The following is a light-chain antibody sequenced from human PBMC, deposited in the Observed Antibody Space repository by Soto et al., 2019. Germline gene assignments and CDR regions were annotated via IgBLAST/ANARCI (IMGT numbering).Light chain of an antibody. Sequence: QSVLTQHRSVSGSPGQSVTLSCTRTSSDVGTYNYVSWYQPHPVKATRVLIYAVYKRPSGVPDRFSGSKSGNTASLTISGLQAEDEADYYCSSYTSTSSYVFANGTKVTVL. V-gene: IGLV2-11*01. CDR1: SSDVGTYNY. CDR3: SSYTSTSSYV. CDR2: AVY. J-gene: IGLJ1*01.